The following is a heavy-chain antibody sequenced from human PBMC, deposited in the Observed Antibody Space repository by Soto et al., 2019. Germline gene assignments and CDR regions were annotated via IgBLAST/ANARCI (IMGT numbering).Heavy chain of an antibody. CDR3: ARDRAEYSSSFYEVDYYYYYGMDV. Sequence: ASVKVSCKASGGTFSSYAISWVRQAPGQGLEWMGGIIPIFGTANYAQKFQGRVTITADESTSTAYMELSSLRSEDTAVYYCARDRAEYSSSFYEVDYYYYYGMDVWGQGTTVTVSS. CDR2: IIPIFGTA. D-gene: IGHD6-6*01. CDR1: GGTFSSYA. V-gene: IGHV1-69*13. J-gene: IGHJ6*02.